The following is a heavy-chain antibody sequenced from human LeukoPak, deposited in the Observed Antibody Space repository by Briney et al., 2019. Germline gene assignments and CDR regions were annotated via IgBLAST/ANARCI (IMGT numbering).Heavy chain of an antibody. CDR2: INPSGGST. J-gene: IGHJ4*03. Sequence: ASVKVSFKASGYTFTSYYMHWVRQAPGQGLEWMGIINPSGGSTSYAQKFQGRVTMTRDMSTSTVNMELSSLRCEETDVDDFATSGGYYVVRFDYWGQGTLVTVSS. D-gene: IGHD1-26*01. CDR1: GYTFTSYY. V-gene: IGHV1-46*01. CDR3: ATSGGYYVVRFDY.